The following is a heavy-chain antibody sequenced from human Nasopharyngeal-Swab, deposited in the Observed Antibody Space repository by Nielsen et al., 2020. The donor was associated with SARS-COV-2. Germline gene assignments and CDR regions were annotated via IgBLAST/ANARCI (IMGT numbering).Heavy chain of an antibody. Sequence: GESLKISCAASGFTFSTAMSWVRQAPGKGLECVSGIGGSGVKIYYAESVKGRFTISRDNSKNTLYLQVNSLRAEDTAVYYCAREYGTNWQHHFDYWGQGIPVTVSS. D-gene: IGHD7-27*01. J-gene: IGHJ4*02. CDR2: IGGSGVKI. V-gene: IGHV3-23*01. CDR3: AREYGTNWQHHFDY. CDR1: GFTFSTA.